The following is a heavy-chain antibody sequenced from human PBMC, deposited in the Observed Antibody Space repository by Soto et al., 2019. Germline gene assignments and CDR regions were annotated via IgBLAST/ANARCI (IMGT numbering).Heavy chain of an antibody. CDR3: AKTGYSSSWYLDP. CDR1: GGSISSGDYY. V-gene: IGHV4-30-4*01. D-gene: IGHD6-13*01. J-gene: IGHJ5*02. CDR2: IYYSGST. Sequence: PSETLSLTCTVSGGSISSGDYYWSWIRQPPGKGLEWIGYIYYSGSTYYNPSLKSRVTISVDTSKNQFSLKLSSVTAADTAVYYCAKTGYSSSWYLDPWGQGTLVTVSS.